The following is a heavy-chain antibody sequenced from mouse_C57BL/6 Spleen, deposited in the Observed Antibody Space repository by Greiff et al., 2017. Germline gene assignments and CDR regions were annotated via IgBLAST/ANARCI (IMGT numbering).Heavy chain of an antibody. J-gene: IGHJ3*01. CDR3: ARGNYECAY. V-gene: IGHV1-80*01. CDR2: IYPGDGDT. Sequence: VQLVESGAELVKPGASVKISCKASGYAFSSDWMNWVKQRPGKGLEWIGQIYPGDGDTKYNGKFKGKATLTADKSSITDDMQRSSLTSEDAAVYFCARGNYECAYWGQGTRVTVSA. CDR1: GYAFSSDW. D-gene: IGHD1-1*01.